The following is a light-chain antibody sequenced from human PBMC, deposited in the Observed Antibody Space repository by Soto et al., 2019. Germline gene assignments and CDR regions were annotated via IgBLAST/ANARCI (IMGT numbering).Light chain of an antibody. CDR2: EVN. J-gene: IGLJ1*01. CDR3: SSYAGSSKV. CDR1: SSDVGGYNY. V-gene: IGLV2-8*01. Sequence: QSGLTQPPSASGSPGQPVAISCTGTSSDVGGYNYVSWYQQHPGKAPKLMIYEVNKRPSGVPDRFSGSKSGNTASLTVSGLKAEHEAASYFSSYAGSSKVFGTATKVT.